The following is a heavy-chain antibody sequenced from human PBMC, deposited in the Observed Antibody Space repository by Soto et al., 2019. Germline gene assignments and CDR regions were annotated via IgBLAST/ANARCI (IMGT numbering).Heavy chain of an antibody. CDR2: IRSSGRTI. CDR1: GFTFSDYY. Sequence: GGSLRLSCAASGFTFSDYYMSWIRQAPGKGLEWVSHIRSSGRTIYYADSVKGRFTISRDNAKNSLYLQMNSLRAEDTAVYYCARAPVVTVNYFDYWGQGTLVTVSS. J-gene: IGHJ4*02. V-gene: IGHV3-11*04. CDR3: ARAPVVTVNYFDY. D-gene: IGHD2-15*01.